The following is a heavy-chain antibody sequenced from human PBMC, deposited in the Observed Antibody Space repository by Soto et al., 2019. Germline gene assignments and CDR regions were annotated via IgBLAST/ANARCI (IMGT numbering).Heavy chain of an antibody. J-gene: IGHJ4*02. Sequence: HPGGSLRLSCAASGFTFSSYSMNWVRQAPGKGLEWVSYISSSSSTIYYADSVKGRFTISRDNAKNSLYLQMNSLRAEDTAVYYCARVRGRVYYDFWSGYSDYWGQGTLVTVSS. D-gene: IGHD3-3*01. CDR2: ISSSSSTI. V-gene: IGHV3-48*01. CDR3: ARVRGRVYYDFWSGYSDY. CDR1: GFTFSSYS.